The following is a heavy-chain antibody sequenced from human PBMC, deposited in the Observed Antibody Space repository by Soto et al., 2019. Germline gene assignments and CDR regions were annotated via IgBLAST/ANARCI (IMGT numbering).Heavy chain of an antibody. J-gene: IGHJ4*02. CDR1: GGSISSGGHY. CDR3: ASQVVAAAGIFY. V-gene: IGHV4-31*03. CDR2: IYYSGST. Sequence: QVQLQESGPGLVKPSQTLSLTCTVSGGSISSGGHYWSWIRQHPGTGLEWIGYIYYSGSTYYNPSLKGRVTISVDTSKNHCSLKLSSVTAADTAVYYCASQVVAAAGIFYWGQGTLVTVSS. D-gene: IGHD6-13*01.